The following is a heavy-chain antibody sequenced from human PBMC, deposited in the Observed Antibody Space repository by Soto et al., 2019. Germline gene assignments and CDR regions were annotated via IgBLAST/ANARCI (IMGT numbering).Heavy chain of an antibody. CDR2: IIPIFGTA. Sequence: QVQLVQSGAEVKKPGSSVKVSCKASGGTFSSYAISWVRQAPGQGLEWMGGIIPIFGTANYAQKFQGRVTIPADESTSTAYMELRSLRSEDRAVYYCARAYDFWSGYYSPTNWFDPWGQGTLVTVSS. CDR1: GGTFSSYA. CDR3: ARAYDFWSGYYSPTNWFDP. J-gene: IGHJ5*02. V-gene: IGHV1-69*12. D-gene: IGHD3-3*01.